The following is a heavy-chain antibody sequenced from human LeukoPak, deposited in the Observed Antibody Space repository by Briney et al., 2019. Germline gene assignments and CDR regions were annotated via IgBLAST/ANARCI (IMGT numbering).Heavy chain of an antibody. V-gene: IGHV4-34*01. CDR3: ATYYDSSGYYSYFDY. D-gene: IGHD3-22*01. CDR1: GGSFSGYY. Sequence: SEALSLTCAVYGGSFSGYYWSWIRQPPGKGLEWIGEINHSGSTNYNPSLKSRVTISVDTSKNQFSLKLSSVTAADTAVYYCATYYDSSGYYSYFDYWGQGTLVTVSS. J-gene: IGHJ4*02. CDR2: INHSGST.